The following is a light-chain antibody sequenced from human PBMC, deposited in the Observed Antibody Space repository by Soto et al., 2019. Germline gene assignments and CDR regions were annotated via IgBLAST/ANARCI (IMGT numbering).Light chain of an antibody. CDR3: QQYTDFSALT. CDR2: KAS. CDR1: QSIGSW. V-gene: IGKV1-5*03. Sequence: DIRMTTSPSTLSASVGDRVTITCRASQSIGSWLAWYQQKPGKAPRLLIYKASNLEGGVPSRFSGSGSGTDFTLTISSLQADDFATYYCQQYTDFSALTFGGGTKVDIK. J-gene: IGKJ4*01.